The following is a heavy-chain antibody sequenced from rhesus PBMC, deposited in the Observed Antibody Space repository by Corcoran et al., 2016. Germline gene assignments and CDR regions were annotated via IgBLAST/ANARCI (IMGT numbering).Heavy chain of an antibody. CDR2: ISYTGGST. J-gene: IGHJ6*01. CDR3: AGDVDSRGLVS. V-gene: IGHV3-59*01. CDR1: GFPFTGRD. D-gene: IGHD3-9*01. Sequence: EVQLVGSGGGLAEPGGSLSLSCAASGFPFTGRDMHWGRRASGKGLEWVSGISYTGGSTWYADSVKGRFTISRENAKNTLYLQMDSLRAEDTDVYYCAGDVDSRGLVSWGQGVVVTVSS.